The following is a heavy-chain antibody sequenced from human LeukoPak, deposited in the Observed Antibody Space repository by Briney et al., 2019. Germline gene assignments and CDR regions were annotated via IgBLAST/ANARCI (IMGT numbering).Heavy chain of an antibody. D-gene: IGHD6-13*01. V-gene: IGHV4-30-4*08. Sequence: SETLSLTCTVSGGSISSGDYYWSWIRQPPGKGLEWIGYIHYSGSTYYNPSLKSRVTISVDTSKNQFSLKLSSVTAADTAVYYCEGAAAAGVDYWGQGILVTVSS. CDR3: EGAAAAGVDY. J-gene: IGHJ4*02. CDR1: GGSISSGDYY. CDR2: IHYSGST.